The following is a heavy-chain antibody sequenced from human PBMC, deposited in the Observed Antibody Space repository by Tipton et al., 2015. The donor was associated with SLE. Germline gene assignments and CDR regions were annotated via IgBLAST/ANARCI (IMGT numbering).Heavy chain of an antibody. V-gene: IGHV1-8*02. CDR2: MNPNSGNT. J-gene: IGHJ4*02. CDR1: GYTLTSYD. D-gene: IGHD3-10*01. CDR3: ARGQEGLLWFRELSDY. Sequence: QLVQSGAEVKNPGASVKVSCKTSGYTLTSYDINWVRQAAGQGLEWLGWMNPNSGNTGYAQKFQGRVTMTRNTSISTAYMELSSLRSEDTAVYYCARGQEGLLWFRELSDYWGQGTLVTVSS.